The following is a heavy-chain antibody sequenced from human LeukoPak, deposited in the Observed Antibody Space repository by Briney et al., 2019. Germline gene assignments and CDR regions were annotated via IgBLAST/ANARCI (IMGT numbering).Heavy chain of an antibody. CDR3: ARDLPAAVD. D-gene: IGHD2-2*01. Sequence: GGSLRLSCAASGFIFNDYAMYWVRQAPGKGLEWVSGISWNSGSIGYADSVKGRFTISRDNAKNSLYLQMNSLRADDTAVYYCARDLPAAVDWGQGTLVTVSS. J-gene: IGHJ4*02. CDR2: ISWNSGSI. CDR1: GFIFNDYA. V-gene: IGHV3-9*01.